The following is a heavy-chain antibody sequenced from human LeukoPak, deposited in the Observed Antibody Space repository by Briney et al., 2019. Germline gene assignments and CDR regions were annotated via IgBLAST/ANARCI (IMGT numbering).Heavy chain of an antibody. CDR3: ARDQGSSWPYYYYGMDV. Sequence: GGSLRLSCAASGFTFSNYGMHWVRQAPGKGLEWVAVIWYDGSNKYYADSVKGRFTISRDNSKNTLYLQMNSLRAEDTAVYYCARDQGSSWPYYYYGMDVWGQGTTVTVSS. J-gene: IGHJ6*02. V-gene: IGHV3-33*01. D-gene: IGHD6-13*01. CDR1: GFTFSNYG. CDR2: IWYDGSNK.